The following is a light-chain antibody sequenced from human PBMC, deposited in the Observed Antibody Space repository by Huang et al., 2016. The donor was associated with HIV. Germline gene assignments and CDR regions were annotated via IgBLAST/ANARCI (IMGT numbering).Light chain of an antibody. CDR2: AAS. J-gene: IGKJ2*01. CDR1: QDISRA. Sequence: IQMTQSPSSRSASVGDRVTSTCRASQDISRALNWYQQEPGKAPKLLLYAASRLQSGVPSRFSGSGSGTEYSLTISSLQPEDFATYYCQQYYASMYTFGQGTKLEIK. CDR3: QQYYASMYT. V-gene: IGKV1-NL1*01.